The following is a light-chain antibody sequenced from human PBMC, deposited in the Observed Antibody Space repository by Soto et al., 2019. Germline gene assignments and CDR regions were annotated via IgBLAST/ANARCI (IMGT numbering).Light chain of an antibody. V-gene: IGKV3-15*01. CDR2: GAS. CDR3: QHYNYWVA. Sequence: EIVMTQSPATLPVSPGERATLFCRASESVNNNLAWYQQRPGQAPRLLIYGASTRATGIPPLFSGSGSGTEFTLTISSLQHEDFAVYYCQHYNYWVAFGGGTKVEI. J-gene: IGKJ4*01. CDR1: ESVNNN.